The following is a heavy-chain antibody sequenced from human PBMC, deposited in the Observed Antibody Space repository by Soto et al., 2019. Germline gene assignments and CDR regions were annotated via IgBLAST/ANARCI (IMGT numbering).Heavy chain of an antibody. CDR2: ISYDGSNK. Sequence: QVQLVESGGGVVQPGRSLRLSCAASGFTFSNYGMHWVRQAPGKGLEWVAVISYDGSNKYHADSVKGRFTISRDNSKNTLYLQMNSLRAEDTAVYYCAKDQSSGWSSDYWGQGTLVTVSS. CDR3: AKDQSSGWSSDY. CDR1: GFTFSNYG. D-gene: IGHD6-19*01. V-gene: IGHV3-30*18. J-gene: IGHJ4*02.